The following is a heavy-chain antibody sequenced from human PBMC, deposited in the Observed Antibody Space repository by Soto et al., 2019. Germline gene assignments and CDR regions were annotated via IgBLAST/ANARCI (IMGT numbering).Heavy chain of an antibody. V-gene: IGHV3-30-3*01. Sequence: GGSLRLSCAASGFTFSSYAMHWVRQAPGKGLEWVAVTSYDGSNKYYADSVKGRFTISRDNSKNTLYLQMNSLRAEDTAVYYCASPSRRIAVAGTAFDYWGQGTLVTVSS. J-gene: IGHJ4*02. CDR1: GFTFSSYA. CDR2: TSYDGSNK. CDR3: ASPSRRIAVAGTAFDY. D-gene: IGHD6-19*01.